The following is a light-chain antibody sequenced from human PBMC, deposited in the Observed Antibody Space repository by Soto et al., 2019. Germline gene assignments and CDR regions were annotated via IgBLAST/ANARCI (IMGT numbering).Light chain of an antibody. CDR1: QGIGNY. CDR2: GAS. CDR3: QKYNSAPRT. V-gene: IGKV1-27*01. Sequence: DIQMTQSPSSLSASVGDKITITCRASQGIGNYLAWYQQKPGEVPQLLIYGASTLESGVSSRFSGSGSGTHFTLTINSLQSEDVGTYYRQKYNSAPRTFGQGTKVELK. J-gene: IGKJ1*01.